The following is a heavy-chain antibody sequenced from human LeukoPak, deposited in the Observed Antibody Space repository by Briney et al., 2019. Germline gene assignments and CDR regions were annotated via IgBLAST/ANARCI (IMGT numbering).Heavy chain of an antibody. V-gene: IGHV3-74*01. CDR1: GFTFSKYC. CDR2: INTDGTVT. D-gene: IGHD1-14*01. J-gene: IGHJ4*02. CDR3: ATPHWRAPPPDS. Sequence: GGSLRLSCAASGFTFSKYCMIWVRQAPGKGLESVSRINTDGTVTTYADSVKGRFTVSRDNADNTMFLQMNSVRDEDTAVYYCATPHWRAPPPDSWGQGTPVTVSS.